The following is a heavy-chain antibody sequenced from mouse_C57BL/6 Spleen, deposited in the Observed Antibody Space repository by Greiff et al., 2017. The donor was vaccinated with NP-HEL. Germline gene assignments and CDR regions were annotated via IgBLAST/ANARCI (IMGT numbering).Heavy chain of an antibody. V-gene: IGHV1-82*01. CDR1: GYAFSSSW. Sequence: QVQLQQSGPELVKPGASVKISCKASGYAFSSSWMHWVKQRPGKGLEWIGRIYPGDGVTNYNGKFKGKATLTADKSSSTAYMQLSSLTSEDSAVYFCARLDSSGYYYFDYWGQGTTLTVSS. CDR2: IYPGDGVT. CDR3: ARLDSSGYYYFDY. D-gene: IGHD3-2*02. J-gene: IGHJ2*01.